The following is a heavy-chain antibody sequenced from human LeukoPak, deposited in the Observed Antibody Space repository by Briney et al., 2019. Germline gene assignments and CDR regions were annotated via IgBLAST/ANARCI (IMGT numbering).Heavy chain of an antibody. D-gene: IGHD3-10*01. CDR3: ARQLLWFGGLFDAFDI. CDR2: IYYSGST. CDR1: GGSISSYY. V-gene: IGHV4-59*08. Sequence: SESLSLTCTVSGGSISSYYWSWIRQPPGKGLEWIGYIYYSGSTNYNPSLKSRVTISVDTSKNQFSLKLSSVTAADTAVYYCARQLLWFGGLFDAFDIWGQGTMVTVSS. J-gene: IGHJ3*02.